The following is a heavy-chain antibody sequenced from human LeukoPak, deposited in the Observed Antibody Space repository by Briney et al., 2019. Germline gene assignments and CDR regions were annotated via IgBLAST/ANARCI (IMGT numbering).Heavy chain of an antibody. V-gene: IGHV4-59*01. CDR2: IYYSGST. CDR3: ARAGSSGYLIDY. CDR1: GGSISSYY. J-gene: IGHJ4*02. Sequence: SESLSLTCTVSGGSISSYYWSWIRQPPGKGLEWIGYIYYSGSTNYNPSLKSRVTISVDTSKNQFSLKLSSVTAADTAVYYCARAGSSGYLIDYWGQGTLVTVSS. D-gene: IGHD3-22*01.